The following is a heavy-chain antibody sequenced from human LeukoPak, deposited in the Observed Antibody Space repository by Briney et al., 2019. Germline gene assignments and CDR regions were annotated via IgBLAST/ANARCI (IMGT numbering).Heavy chain of an antibody. CDR1: GYSFTSYW. CDR2: IYPGDSDT. J-gene: IGHJ6*02. CDR3: ARQEGGYSYGYPLYYYYYGMDV. Sequence: GESLKISCKGSGYSFTSYWIGWVRQMPGKGLEWMGIIYPGDSDTRYSPSFQGQVTISADKSISTAYLQWSSLKASDTAMYYCARQEGGYSYGYPLYYYYYGMDVWGQGTTVTVSS. D-gene: IGHD5-18*01. V-gene: IGHV5-51*01.